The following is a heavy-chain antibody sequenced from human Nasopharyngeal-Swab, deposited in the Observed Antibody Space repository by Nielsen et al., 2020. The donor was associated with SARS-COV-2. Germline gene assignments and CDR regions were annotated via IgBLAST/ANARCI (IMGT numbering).Heavy chain of an antibody. V-gene: IGHV3-23*03. Sequence: WIRQPPGKGLEWISYISPGSGSTYYTDSVRGRFTISRDNSKRTLYLQMNSLRVEDTAIYYCAKLFRGAPIDYWGQGTLVTSPQ. J-gene: IGHJ4*02. CDR2: ISPGSGST. CDR3: AKLFRGAPIDY. D-gene: IGHD5-24*01.